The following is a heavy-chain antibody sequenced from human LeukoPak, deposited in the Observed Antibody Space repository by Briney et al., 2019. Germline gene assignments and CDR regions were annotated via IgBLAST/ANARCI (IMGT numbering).Heavy chain of an antibody. CDR3: ARAPRGYCSGGSCPQAAFDI. CDR2: MNPNSGNT. CDR1: GYTFTSYD. Sequence: ASVKVSCKASGYTFTSYDINWVRQATGQGLEWMGWMNPNSGNTGYAQKFQGRVTMTRNTSISTAYMELSSLRSEDTAVYYCARAPRGYCSGGSCPQAAFDIWGQGTMVTVSS. V-gene: IGHV1-8*01. D-gene: IGHD2-15*01. J-gene: IGHJ3*02.